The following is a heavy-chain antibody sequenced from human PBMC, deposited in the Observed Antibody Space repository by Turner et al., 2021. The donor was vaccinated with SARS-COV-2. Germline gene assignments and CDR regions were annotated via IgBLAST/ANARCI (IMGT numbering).Heavy chain of an antibody. V-gene: IGHV3-30-3*01. CDR1: GFPFSSYA. J-gene: IGHJ4*02. CDR2: ISYDGSNK. CDR3: ARDRQSITMVRRVISPPFDY. Sequence: QVQLVESGGGVVQPGRSLRPPCAVPGFPFSSYAMHWVRQAPGKGLEWVAVISYDGSNKYYADSVKGRFTISRDDSKNTLYLQMNSLRAEDTAVYYCARDRQSITMVRRVISPPFDYWGQGTLVTVSS. D-gene: IGHD3-10*01.